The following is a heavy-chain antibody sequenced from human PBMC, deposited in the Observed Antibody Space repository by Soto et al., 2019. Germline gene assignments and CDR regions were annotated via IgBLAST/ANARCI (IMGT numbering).Heavy chain of an antibody. J-gene: IGHJ6*03. V-gene: IGHV3-23*01. CDR3: AKDLEKDYDFRAAYHYYMDV. CDR2: ISGSGGST. CDR1: GFTFSSYA. D-gene: IGHD3-3*01. Sequence: GGSLRLSCAASGFTFSSYAMSWVRQAPGKGLEWVSAISGSGGSTYYADSVKGRFTISRDNSKNTLYLQMNSLRAEDTAVYYCAKDLEKDYDFRAAYHYYMDVWGKGTTVTVSS.